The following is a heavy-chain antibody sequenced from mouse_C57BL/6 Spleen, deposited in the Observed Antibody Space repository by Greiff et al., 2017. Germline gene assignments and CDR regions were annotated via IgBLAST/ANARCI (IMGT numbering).Heavy chain of an antibody. Sequence: QVQLQQPGAELVMPGASVKLSCKASGYTFTSYWMHWVKQRPGQGLEWIGEIDPSDSYTNYNQKFKGKSTLPVDKSSSTAYMQLSSLTSEDSSVDYGASYYSNDDGYFDVWGTGTTVTVSS. V-gene: IGHV1-69*01. J-gene: IGHJ1*03. CDR1: GYTFTSYW. D-gene: IGHD2-5*01. CDR2: IDPSDSYT. CDR3: ASYYSNDDGYFDV.